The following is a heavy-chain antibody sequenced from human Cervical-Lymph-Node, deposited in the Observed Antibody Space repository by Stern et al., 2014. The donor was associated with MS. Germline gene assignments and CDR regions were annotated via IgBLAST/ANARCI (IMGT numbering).Heavy chain of an antibody. Sequence: QVQLVQSGAEVKKPGASVKVSCKTSGYIFTGYYIHWVRQAPGQGLEWMAWINPNTGGTNYAQKFQCRVTMSRDTSISTAYVELSSLTSDDTAVYYCARDQRGITIFGVVTDYYYLGMDVWGQGTTVTVSS. CDR3: ARDQRGITIFGVVTDYYYLGMDV. CDR1: GYIFTGYY. CDR2: INPNTGGT. J-gene: IGHJ6*02. D-gene: IGHD3-3*01. V-gene: IGHV1-2*02.